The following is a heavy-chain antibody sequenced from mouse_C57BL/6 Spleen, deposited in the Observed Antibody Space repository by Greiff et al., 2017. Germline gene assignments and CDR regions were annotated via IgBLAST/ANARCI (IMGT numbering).Heavy chain of an antibody. CDR1: GYTFTSYW. Sequence: VQLQQPGAELVKPGASVKVSCKASGYTFTSYWMHWVKQRPGQGLEWIGRIHPSDSDTNYNQKFKGKATLTVDKSSSTAYMELRSLTSEDSAVYYCARGGIYDYYFDYWGQGTTLTVSS. CDR2: IHPSDSDT. V-gene: IGHV1-74*01. D-gene: IGHD2-4*01. CDR3: ARGGIYDYYFDY. J-gene: IGHJ2*01.